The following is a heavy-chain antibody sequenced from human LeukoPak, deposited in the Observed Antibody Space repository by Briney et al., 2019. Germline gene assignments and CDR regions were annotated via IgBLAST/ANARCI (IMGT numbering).Heavy chain of an antibody. CDR3: ARDRSSSWYAY. J-gene: IGHJ4*02. D-gene: IGHD6-13*01. CDR1: GYTSTSYG. Sequence: ASVKVSCKASGYTSTSYGISWVRQAPGQGLEWMGWISPYNGNTNYAQKLQGRVTMTADTSTSTAYMDLRSLSTDDTAVYYGARDRSSSWYAYWGQGTLVTVSS. CDR2: ISPYNGNT. V-gene: IGHV1-18*01.